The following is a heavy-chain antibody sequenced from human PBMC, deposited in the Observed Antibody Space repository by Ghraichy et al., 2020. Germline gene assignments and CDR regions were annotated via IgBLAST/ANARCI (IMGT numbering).Heavy chain of an antibody. J-gene: IGHJ4*02. V-gene: IGHV3-23*01. CDR1: GFTFSSYA. CDR3: AKDYYGSGSYYHNYFDY. CDR2: ISGSGGST. Sequence: GGSLRLSCAASGFTFSSYAMSWVRQAPGKGLEWVSAISGSGGSTYYADSVKGRFTISRDNSKNTLYLQMNSLRAEDTAVYYCAKDYYGSGSYYHNYFDYWGQGTLVTVSS. D-gene: IGHD3-10*01.